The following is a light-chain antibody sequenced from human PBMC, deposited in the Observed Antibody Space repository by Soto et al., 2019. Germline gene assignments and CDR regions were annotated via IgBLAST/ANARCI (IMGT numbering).Light chain of an antibody. CDR3: QHYGSSTYT. V-gene: IGKV3-20*01. CDR1: QSLGSSY. Sequence: EIVLTQSPGTLSLSPGERATLSCRASQSLGSSYLAWYQQKPGQPPRLLIYGVSSRATGVPDRFSGSGSATDFSLTISRLEPEDFAVYYCQHYGSSTYTFGQGTKLAVK. CDR2: GVS. J-gene: IGKJ2*01.